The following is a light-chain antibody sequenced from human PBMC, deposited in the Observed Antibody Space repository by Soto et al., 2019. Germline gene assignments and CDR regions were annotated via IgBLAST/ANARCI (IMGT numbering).Light chain of an antibody. CDR1: SSNIGSNT. V-gene: IGLV1-44*01. CDR3: AAWDDGLNGFWV. J-gene: IGLJ1*01. Sequence: QSVLTQPPSASGTPGQRVAISCSGSSSNIGSNTVNWYQQLPGTAPKVLIYSNNRRPSGVPDRFSGSKSGTSASLAISGLQSEDEADYYCAAWDDGLNGFWVFGTGTKVTVL. CDR2: SNN.